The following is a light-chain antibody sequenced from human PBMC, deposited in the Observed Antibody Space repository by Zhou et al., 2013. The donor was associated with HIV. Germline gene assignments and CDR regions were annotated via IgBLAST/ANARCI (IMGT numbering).Light chain of an antibody. J-gene: IGKJ1*01. CDR1: HSVSRN. CDR3: HQYNNWPPGGT. V-gene: IGKV3-15*01. Sequence: EIVLTQSPGTLSLSPGERATLSCRASHSVSRNLAWYQQRPGQAPRLLIYAASSRATDVPARFSGSGSGTDFTLTVSSLQSEDVAVYYCHQYNNWPPGGTFGQGTKVEIK. CDR2: AAS.